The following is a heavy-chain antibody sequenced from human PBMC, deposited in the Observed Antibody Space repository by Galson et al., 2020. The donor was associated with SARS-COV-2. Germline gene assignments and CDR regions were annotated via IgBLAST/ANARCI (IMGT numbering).Heavy chain of an antibody. J-gene: IGHJ4*02. CDR1: VGSISSNSYY. Sequence: SETLSLTCAVSVGSISSNSYYWGWIRQPPGKGLEWIGSIQYSGSTYYNSSLKSRVTISLDTSKNQFSLSVSSVTAADTAVYYCARDDSFPWLVSYWGQGILVTGSA. CDR3: ARDDSFPWLVSY. D-gene: IGHD6-19*01. V-gene: IGHV4-39*07. CDR2: IQYSGST.